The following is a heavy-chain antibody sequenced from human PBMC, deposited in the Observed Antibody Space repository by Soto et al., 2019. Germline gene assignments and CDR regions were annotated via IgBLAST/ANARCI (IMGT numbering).Heavy chain of an antibody. V-gene: IGHV3-21*01. J-gene: IGHJ4*02. CDR2: ISSTTNYI. CDR3: ARESEDLTSNFDY. Sequence: EVQLVESGGGLVRPGGSLRLSCAASGFTFSRYSMNWVRQAPGKGLEWVSSISSTTNYIYYADSMKGRFTVSTDNAKTSVYLDMNSLSAEDTAVYYCARESEDLTSNFDYWGQGTLVTVSS. CDR1: GFTFSRYS.